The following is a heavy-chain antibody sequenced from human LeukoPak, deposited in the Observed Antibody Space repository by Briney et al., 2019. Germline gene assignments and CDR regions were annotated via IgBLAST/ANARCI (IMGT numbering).Heavy chain of an antibody. CDR1: GFTFSSYW. CDR2: IKQDGSEK. CDR3: ARDPLGYYDSSGYSAWYFDL. D-gene: IGHD3-22*01. V-gene: IGHV3-7*01. J-gene: IGHJ2*01. Sequence: GGSLRLSCAASGFTFSSYWMSWVRQAPGKGLEWVANIKQDGSEKYYVDSVKGRFTISRDNAKNSLYLQMNSLRAEDTAVYYCARDPLGYYDSSGYSAWYFDLWGRGTLVTVSS.